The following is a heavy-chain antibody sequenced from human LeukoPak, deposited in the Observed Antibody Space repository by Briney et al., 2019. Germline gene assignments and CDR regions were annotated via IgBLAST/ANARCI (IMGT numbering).Heavy chain of an antibody. D-gene: IGHD6-13*01. J-gene: IGHJ4*02. CDR3: ARDSTPQQLVPKTGNQEFDY. CDR2: INPNSGGT. CDR1: GYTFTGYY. Sequence: ASVKVSCKASGYTFTGYYMHWVRQAPGQGLEWMGWINPNSGGTNYAQKFQGRVTMTRDTSISTAYMELSRLRSDDTAVYYCARDSTPQQLVPKTGNQEFDYWGQGTLVTVTS. V-gene: IGHV1-2*02.